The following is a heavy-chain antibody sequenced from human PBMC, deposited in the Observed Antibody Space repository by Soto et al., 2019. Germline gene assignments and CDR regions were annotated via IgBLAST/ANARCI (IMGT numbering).Heavy chain of an antibody. CDR1: GYAFTSYD. D-gene: IGHD3-22*01. J-gene: IGHJ4*02. CDR2: MKPNSENT. CDR3: AREVPSITMIVVVPKGYFDY. Sequence: ASVKVSCKASGYAFTSYDINWVRQATGQGLEWMGWMKPNSENTGYAQKFQGRVTITRDTSASTAYMELSSLRSEDTAVYYCAREVPSITMIVVVPKGYFDYWGQGTLVTVSS. V-gene: IGHV1-8*01.